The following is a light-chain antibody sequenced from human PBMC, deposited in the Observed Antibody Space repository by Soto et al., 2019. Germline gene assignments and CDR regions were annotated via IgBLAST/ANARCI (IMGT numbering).Light chain of an antibody. CDR3: WPYGSFGR. J-gene: IGKJ3*01. Sequence: LSLSLGGRTTLSCRASQSVSSSYLAWYQQKPGQAPRLLIYGASSRATGIPDRFSGSGSGTDFTLTISRFEPGDWAVYYCWPYGSFGRFDPGTKVDIK. CDR2: GAS. CDR1: QSVSSSY. V-gene: IGKV3-20*01.